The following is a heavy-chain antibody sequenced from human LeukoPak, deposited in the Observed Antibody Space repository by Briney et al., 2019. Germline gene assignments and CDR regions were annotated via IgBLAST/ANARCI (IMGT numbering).Heavy chain of an antibody. Sequence: GGSLRLSCAASGFTFSSYGMHWVRQAPGKGLEWVAVIWYDGSNRYYADSVKGRLTISRDNSTNTLYLQVNSLRADDTAVYYCARESIIAPAGTGFYYYGMDVWGQGTTVTVSS. D-gene: IGHD6-13*01. V-gene: IGHV3-33*01. CDR2: IWYDGSNR. J-gene: IGHJ6*02. CDR1: GFTFSSYG. CDR3: ARESIIAPAGTGFYYYGMDV.